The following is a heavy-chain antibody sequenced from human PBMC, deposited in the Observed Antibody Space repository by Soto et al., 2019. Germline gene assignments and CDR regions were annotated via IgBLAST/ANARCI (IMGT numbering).Heavy chain of an antibody. V-gene: IGHV4-59*01. CDR2: IYYSGGT. CDR3: ARSYRRYCSGGSCYSYYYYYMDV. J-gene: IGHJ6*03. CDR1: GGSISSYY. D-gene: IGHD2-15*01. Sequence: QVQLQESGPGLVKPSETLSLTCTVSGGSISSYYWSWIRQPPGKGLEWIGYIYYSGGTNYNPSLKGRVTISVDTSQNKCSLTLSSVTAADTAVYYCARSYRRYCSGGSCYSYYYYYMDVWGKGTTVTVSS.